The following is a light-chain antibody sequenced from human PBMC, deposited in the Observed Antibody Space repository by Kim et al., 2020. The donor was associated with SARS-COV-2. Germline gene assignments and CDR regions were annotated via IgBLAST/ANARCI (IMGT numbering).Light chain of an antibody. CDR2: YAS. J-gene: IGLJ3*02. CDR3: QVWDSSSDHWV. Sequence: SYELTQPPSVSVAPGKTARITCGGNNIGSKSVHWYQQKPGQAPVLVIYYASDRPSGIPERFSGSNSGNTATLTISRVEAGDEADYYCQVWDSSSDHWVFG. CDR1: NIGSKS. V-gene: IGLV3-21*04.